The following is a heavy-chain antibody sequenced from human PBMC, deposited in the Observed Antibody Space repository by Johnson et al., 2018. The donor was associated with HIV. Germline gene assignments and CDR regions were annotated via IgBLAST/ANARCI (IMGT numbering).Heavy chain of an antibody. CDR1: GFTFSSYA. Sequence: QVQLVESGGGVVQPGGSLRVSCAASGFTFSSYAMHWVRQAPGKGLEWVAVISYDGSNKYYADSVKGRFTISRDNSKNTLYLQMNSLRAEDTAVYYCARLIVGAPGAFDIWGQGTMVTVSS. CDR2: ISYDGSNK. V-gene: IGHV3-30-3*01. J-gene: IGHJ3*02. D-gene: IGHD1-26*01. CDR3: ARLIVGAPGAFDI.